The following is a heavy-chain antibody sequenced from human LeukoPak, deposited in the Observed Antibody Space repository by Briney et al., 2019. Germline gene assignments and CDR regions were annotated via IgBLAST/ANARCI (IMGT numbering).Heavy chain of an antibody. Sequence: GGSLRLSCAASGFTFSSYWMSWVRQAPGKGLEWVANINKDGSEKYYMDSVRGRFTISRDNAKNSLYLQMHCLRVEDTAVYYCARELVAGIAEYFPHWGQGTLVTVSS. CDR3: ARELVAGIAEYFPH. J-gene: IGHJ1*01. D-gene: IGHD6-19*01. CDR2: INKDGSEK. CDR1: GFTFSSYW. V-gene: IGHV3-7*01.